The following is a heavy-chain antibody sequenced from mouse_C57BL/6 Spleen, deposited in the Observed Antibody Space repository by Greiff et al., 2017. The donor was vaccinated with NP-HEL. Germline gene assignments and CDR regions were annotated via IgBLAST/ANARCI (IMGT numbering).Heavy chain of an antibody. Sequence: VQLKESGAELVRPGASVKLSCTASGFNIKDDYMHWVKQRPEQGLEWIGWIDPENGDTESASKFQGKATITADPSSNTAYLQLSSLTSEDTAVYYCTTAGEDSSGYVPAWFAYWGQGTLVTVSA. CDR3: TTAGEDSSGYVPAWFAY. CDR2: IDPENGDT. CDR1: GFNIKDDY. D-gene: IGHD3-2*02. V-gene: IGHV14-4*01. J-gene: IGHJ3*01.